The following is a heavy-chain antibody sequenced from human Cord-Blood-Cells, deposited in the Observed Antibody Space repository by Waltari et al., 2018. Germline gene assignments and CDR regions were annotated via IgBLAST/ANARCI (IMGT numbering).Heavy chain of an antibody. J-gene: IGHJ5*02. CDR2: INPNSGGT. Sequence: QVQLVQSGAEVKKPGASVKVSCKASGYTFTAYYMHWVRQAPGQGLEWMGWINPNSGGTNYAQKFQGRVTMTRDTSISTAYMELSRLRSDDTAVYYCAREGNIVVVPAAIGFDPWGQGTLVTVSS. CDR1: GYTFTAYY. D-gene: IGHD2-2*02. V-gene: IGHV1-2*02. CDR3: AREGNIVVVPAAIGFDP.